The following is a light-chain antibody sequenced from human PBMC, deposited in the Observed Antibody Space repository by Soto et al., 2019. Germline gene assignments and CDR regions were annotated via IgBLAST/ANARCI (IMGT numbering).Light chain of an antibody. CDR1: SSDVGGYNY. J-gene: IGLJ1*01. CDR3: ISYTSSSTLL. Sequence: QSVLTQPASVSGSPGQSITISCTGTSSDVGGYNYVSWYQQHPGKAPKLMIYDVSNRPSGASNRFSGSKSGNTASLTISGLQAEDEADYYCISYTSSSTLLFGTGTKVTVL. CDR2: DVS. V-gene: IGLV2-14*01.